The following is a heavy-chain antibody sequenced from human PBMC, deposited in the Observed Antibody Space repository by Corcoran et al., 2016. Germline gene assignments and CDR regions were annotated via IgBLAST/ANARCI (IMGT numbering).Heavy chain of an antibody. CDR1: GFTVSSNY. CDR3: AGRGGYSSGPYYYYGMDV. J-gene: IGHJ6*02. Sequence: EVQLVESGGGLIQPGGSLRLSCAASGFTVSSNYMSWVRQAPGKGLEWVSVIYSGGSTYYADYVKGRFNISRDNSKNTLYLQMNSLRAEDTAVQYCAGRGGYSSGPYYYYGMDVWGQGTTVTVSS. CDR2: IYSGGST. V-gene: IGHV3-53*01. D-gene: IGHD6-19*01.